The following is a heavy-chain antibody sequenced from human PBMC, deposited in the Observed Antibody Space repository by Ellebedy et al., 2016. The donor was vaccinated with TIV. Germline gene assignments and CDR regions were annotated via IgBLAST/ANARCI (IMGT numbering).Heavy chain of an antibody. V-gene: IGHV5-51*01. J-gene: IGHJ3*02. CDR3: ARVEKYDTRKDAFDI. CDR2: IYPSDSDT. CDR1: GSSFTSYW. Sequence: GESLKISCKGSGSSFTSYWIGWVRQLPGKGLEWMGIIYPSDSDTRSSPSFQGQVTMSADKSISTAYLQWSSLKASDTAMYYCARVEKYDTRKDAFDIWGQGTIVTVSS. D-gene: IGHD3-22*01.